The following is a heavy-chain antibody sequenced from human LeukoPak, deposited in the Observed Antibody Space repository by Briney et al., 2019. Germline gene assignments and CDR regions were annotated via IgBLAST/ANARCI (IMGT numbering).Heavy chain of an antibody. CDR3: AKSNGYGLVDI. CDR2: IHYSGST. V-gene: IGHV4-59*12. D-gene: IGHD3-10*01. J-gene: IGHJ3*02. CDR1: GGSISSFY. Sequence: PSETLSLTCTVSGGSISSFYWNWIRQPPGKGLEWVAYIHYSGSTNYNPSLRSRVTISLDTSRNQFSLKLNSVTAADTAVYYCAKSNGYGLVDIWGQGTMVTVSS.